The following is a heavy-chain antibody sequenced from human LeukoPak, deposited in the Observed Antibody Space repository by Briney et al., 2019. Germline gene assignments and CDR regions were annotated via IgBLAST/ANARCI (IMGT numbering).Heavy chain of an antibody. J-gene: IGHJ2*01. Sequence: GGSLRLSCAASGFTVSSNYMSWVRQAPGKGLEWVSVIYSGGSTYYSGSVKGRFTISRDNSKNTLYLQMNSLRAEDTAVYYCARARLTSWYFDLWGRGTLVTVSS. CDR2: IYSGGST. CDR1: GFTVSSNY. V-gene: IGHV3-53*01. CDR3: ARARLTSWYFDL.